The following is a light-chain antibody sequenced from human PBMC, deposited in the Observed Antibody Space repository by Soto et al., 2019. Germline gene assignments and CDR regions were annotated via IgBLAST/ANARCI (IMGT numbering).Light chain of an antibody. V-gene: IGKV1-5*01. CDR2: GGS. Sequence: DIQMTQSPSTLSASVGDRVTITCRASQSISVYLAWYQQRPREAPKLLIYGGSSLESGVPSRFSGSGSGTEFTLTISSLHPTDFANYYYHHYASSSPTFGQGTKLEI. CDR1: QSISVY. CDR3: HHYASSSPT. J-gene: IGKJ2*01.